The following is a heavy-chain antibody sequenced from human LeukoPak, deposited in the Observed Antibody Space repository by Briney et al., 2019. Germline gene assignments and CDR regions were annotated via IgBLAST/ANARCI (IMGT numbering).Heavy chain of an antibody. Sequence: GGSLRLSCAASGFGFSNYAMHWVRQAPGKGLDWVAFVRYDGSQKYYADSVKGRFTLSRDNSKNTLYLQMNSLRAEDTAVFHCAKGGARLHSYYFDYWGQGTLVTVSS. CDR2: VRYDGSQK. CDR1: GFGFSNYA. D-gene: IGHD1-26*01. V-gene: IGHV3-30*02. J-gene: IGHJ4*02. CDR3: AKGGARLHSYYFDY.